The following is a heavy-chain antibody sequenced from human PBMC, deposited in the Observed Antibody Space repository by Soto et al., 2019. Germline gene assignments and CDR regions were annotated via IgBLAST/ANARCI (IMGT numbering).Heavy chain of an antibody. Sequence: ASVKVSCKVSGYTLTELSMHWVRQAPGKGLEWMGGFDPEDGETIYAQKFQGRVTMTEDTSTDTAYMELSSLRSEDTAVYYCATVLFFKDSPPIAYYYWGMAVGGKGTRATVP. V-gene: IGHV1-24*01. J-gene: IGHJ6*04. D-gene: IGHD2-15*01. CDR1: GYTLTELS. CDR2: FDPEDGET. CDR3: ATVLFFKDSPPIAYYYWGMAV.